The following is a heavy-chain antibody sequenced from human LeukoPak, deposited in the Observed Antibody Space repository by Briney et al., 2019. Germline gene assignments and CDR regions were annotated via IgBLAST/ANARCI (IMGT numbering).Heavy chain of an antibody. J-gene: IGHJ4*02. Sequence: GGSLRLSCAASGVTVNSIYMSWVRQAPGEGLEWVSVIYAGGDTYYAESVKGRFTISRDNSKNTVYLQMNSLRPEDTAIYYCARDLAPSVPTGGGNYFDYWGQGTLVTVSS. CDR1: GVTVNSIY. CDR2: IYAGGDT. V-gene: IGHV3-66*01. D-gene: IGHD4-17*01. CDR3: ARDLAPSVPTGGGNYFDY.